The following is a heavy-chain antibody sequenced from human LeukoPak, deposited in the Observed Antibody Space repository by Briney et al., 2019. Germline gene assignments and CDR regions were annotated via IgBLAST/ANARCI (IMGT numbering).Heavy chain of an antibody. D-gene: IGHD3-16*01. CDR2: INPDSGGT. Sequence: ASMKVSCKASGYTFTAYYIHWVRQAPGQGLEWVGWINPDSGGTNYAQKFQGRVTMTRDTSINTAYMELSRLTSDDTAIYYCARGWGYLDYWGQGTLATVSS. CDR1: GYTFTAYY. V-gene: IGHV1-2*02. CDR3: ARGWGYLDY. J-gene: IGHJ4*02.